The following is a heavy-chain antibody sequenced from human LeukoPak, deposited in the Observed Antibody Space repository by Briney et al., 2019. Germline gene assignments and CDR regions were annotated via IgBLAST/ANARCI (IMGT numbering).Heavy chain of an antibody. D-gene: IGHD2-8*01. Sequence: GGSLRLSCAASGFSFRSYWMDWVRQAPGKGLEWVAYIQYDGSNEQYAHSVKGRFCISRDSSKNILYLQMNSLRAEDTAVYYCAKDRCSNGIGCYYYYMDVWGKGTTVTISS. J-gene: IGHJ6*03. CDR3: AKDRCSNGIGCYYYYMDV. V-gene: IGHV3-30*02. CDR1: GFSFRSYW. CDR2: IQYDGSNE.